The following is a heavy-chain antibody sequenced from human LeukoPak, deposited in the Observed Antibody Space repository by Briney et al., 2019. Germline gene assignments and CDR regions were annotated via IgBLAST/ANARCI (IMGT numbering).Heavy chain of an antibody. D-gene: IGHD2-2*01. V-gene: IGHV3-48*01. CDR1: GFTFSSYS. CDR2: ITASGTAM. J-gene: IGHJ4*02. Sequence: GGSLRLSCAASGFTFSSYSMNWVRQAPGEGLEWVSHITASGTAMFYADSVKGRFTISRDNSKNTLYLQMNSLRAEDTAVYYCERVPDYWGQGTLVTVSS. CDR3: ERVPDY.